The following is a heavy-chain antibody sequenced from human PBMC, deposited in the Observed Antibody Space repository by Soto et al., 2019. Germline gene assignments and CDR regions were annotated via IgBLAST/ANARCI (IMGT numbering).Heavy chain of an antibody. CDR1: GYTLSELS. V-gene: IGHV1-24*01. CDR2: FDPEDGET. CDR3: APQAGYCANGICYRGGDWLDP. D-gene: IGHD2-8*01. J-gene: IGHJ5*02. Sequence: ASVKVSCKVFGYTLSELSIHWVRQAPGGGLEWMGGFDPEDGETIYAQKFQGRVTMTEDTSTDTAYMELSNLRSEDTAVYYCAPQAGYCANGICYRGGDWLDPWGQGTLVTVSS.